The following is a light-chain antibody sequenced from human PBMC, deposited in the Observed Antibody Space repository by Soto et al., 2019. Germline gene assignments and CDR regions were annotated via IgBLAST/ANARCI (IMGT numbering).Light chain of an antibody. CDR2: GAS. Sequence: EIVMTQSPATLSVSPGERATLSCRASQSVSSNLAWYQQKPGQAPQLLIYGASTRATGIPARFSGSGSGTEFTLTISSLQSEDFAVYYCQQYNNWPPLTFGGGTKVEIK. CDR1: QSVSSN. J-gene: IGKJ4*01. V-gene: IGKV3-15*01. CDR3: QQYNNWPPLT.